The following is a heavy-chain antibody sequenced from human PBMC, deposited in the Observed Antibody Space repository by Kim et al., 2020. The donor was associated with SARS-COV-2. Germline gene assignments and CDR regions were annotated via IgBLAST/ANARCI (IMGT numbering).Heavy chain of an antibody. J-gene: IGHJ5*02. CDR1: GGSISSGGYY. CDR2: IYYSEST. V-gene: IGHV4-31*03. D-gene: IGHD6-13*01. Sequence: SETLSLTCTVSGGSISSGGYYWSWIRQHPGKGLEWIGYIYYSESTYYNPSLKSRVTISVDTSKNQFSLKLSSVTAADTAVYYWARGSRSGSWYTPVARFDPEGQGTLVTGSS. CDR3: ARGSRSGSWYTPVARFDP.